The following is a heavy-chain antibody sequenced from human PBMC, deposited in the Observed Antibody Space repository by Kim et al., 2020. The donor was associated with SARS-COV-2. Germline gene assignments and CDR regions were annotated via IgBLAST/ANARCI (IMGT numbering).Heavy chain of an antibody. CDR1: GFTFRYYW. CDR2: TGQDGSDK. V-gene: IGHV3-7*04. D-gene: IGHD1-26*01. J-gene: IGHJ4*02. CDR3: GRGGSYYYFDN. Sequence: GGSLRLSCAVSGFTFRYYWMTWVRQAPGKGVEWVANTGQDGSDKYYVDSVKGRFTIFRDNAQNSLYLQMNSLGVDDTAVYYCGRGGSYYYFDNWGQGSLVTVSS.